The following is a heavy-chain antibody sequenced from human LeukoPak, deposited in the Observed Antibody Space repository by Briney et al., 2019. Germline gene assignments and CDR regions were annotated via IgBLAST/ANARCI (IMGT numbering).Heavy chain of an antibody. CDR3: ARGRRRGPAVYGDYPGGCDY. V-gene: IGHV1-18*01. D-gene: IGHD4-17*01. CDR2: ISAYNGKT. Sequence: ASVKVSCKASGYTFTSYGISWVRQAPGQGLEWMGWISAYNGKTNYAQKLQGRVTMTTDTSTRTAYMELRSLRSDDTAVYYCARGRRRGPAVYGDYPGGCDYWGQGNLVTVSS. CDR1: GYTFTSYG. J-gene: IGHJ4*02.